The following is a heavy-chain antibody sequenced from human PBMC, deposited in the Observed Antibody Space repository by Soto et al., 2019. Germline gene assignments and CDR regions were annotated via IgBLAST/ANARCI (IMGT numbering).Heavy chain of an antibody. V-gene: IGHV1-18*01. CDR2: ISAYNGNT. Sequence: ASVKVSCKASGYTFTSYGISWVRQAPGQGLEWMGWISAYNGNTNYAQKLQGRVTMTTDTSTSTAYMELRSLRSDDTAVYYCARVTVYSGFLSVGPTDFDYWGQGTLVTVSS. CDR1: GYTFTSYG. D-gene: IGHD5-12*01. J-gene: IGHJ4*02. CDR3: ARVTVYSGFLSVGPTDFDY.